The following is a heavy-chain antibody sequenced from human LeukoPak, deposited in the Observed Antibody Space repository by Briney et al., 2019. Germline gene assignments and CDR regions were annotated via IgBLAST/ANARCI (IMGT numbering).Heavy chain of an antibody. D-gene: IGHD3-22*01. CDR1: GYTFTSYG. CDR2: ISAYNGNT. Sequence: AASVKVSCKASGYTFTSYGISWVRQAPGQGLEWMGWISAYNGNTNYAQKLQGRVTMTTDTSTSTAYMELRSLRSDDTAVYYCASGVRGYYDSSGYYPPDYWGQGTLVTVSS. V-gene: IGHV1-18*01. J-gene: IGHJ4*02. CDR3: ASGVRGYYDSSGYYPPDY.